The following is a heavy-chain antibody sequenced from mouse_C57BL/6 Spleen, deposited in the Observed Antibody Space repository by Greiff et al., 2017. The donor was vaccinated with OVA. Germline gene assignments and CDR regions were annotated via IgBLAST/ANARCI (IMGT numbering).Heavy chain of an antibody. V-gene: IGHV1-42*01. D-gene: IGHD3-3*01. CDR3: ARWGRDEAY. CDR1: GYSFTGYY. J-gene: IGHJ3*01. Sequence: DVQLQESGPELVKPGASVKISCKASGYSFTGYYMNWVKQSPEKSLEWIGEINPSTGGTTYNQKFKAKATLTVDTSSSPAYMQIKSLTSEYSAVYYCARWGRDEAYWGQGTLVTVSA. CDR2: INPSTGGT.